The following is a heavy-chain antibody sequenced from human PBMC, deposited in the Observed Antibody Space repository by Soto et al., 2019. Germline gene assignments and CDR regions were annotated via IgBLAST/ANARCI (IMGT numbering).Heavy chain of an antibody. CDR3: AREGNLGRWIQPHDA. CDR1: GDSIISYS. Sequence: PSETLCLTCTVSGDSIISYSWSWIRQPPGKGLEWIGNIHYNGNTKYSPSLKSRVTMSVDTSKNHFSLKLISVTTADTAVYFCAREGNLGRWIQPHDAWGQGTLVTVSS. J-gene: IGHJ5*02. D-gene: IGHD2-2*03. V-gene: IGHV4-59*01. CDR2: IHYNGNT.